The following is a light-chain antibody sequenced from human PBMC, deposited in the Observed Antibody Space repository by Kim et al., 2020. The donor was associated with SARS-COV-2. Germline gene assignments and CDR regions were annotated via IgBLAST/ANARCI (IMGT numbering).Light chain of an antibody. CDR2: RDD. J-gene: IGLJ3*02. CDR3: QAWDNSIVV. CDR1: NY. Sequence: NYASWYQQRPGQSPLLVIYRDDKRPSGIPERFCGSTSGNTATLTISGTQPMDEADYYCQAWDNSIVVFGGGTQLTVL. V-gene: IGLV3-1*01.